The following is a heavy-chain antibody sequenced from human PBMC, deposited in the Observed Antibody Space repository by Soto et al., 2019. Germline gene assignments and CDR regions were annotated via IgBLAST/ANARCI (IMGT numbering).Heavy chain of an antibody. D-gene: IGHD3-3*01. V-gene: IGHV1-69*12. J-gene: IGHJ6*02. CDR1: GGTFSSYA. CDR2: IIPIFGTA. CDR3: ARDELRFLEWLPQAYYYGMDV. Sequence: QVQLVQSGAEVKKPGSSVKVSCKASGGTFSSYAISWVRQAPGQGLEWMGGIIPIFGTANYAQKFQGRVTITADESTSTAYMELSSLRSEDTAVYYCARDELRFLEWLPQAYYYGMDVWGQGTTVTVSS.